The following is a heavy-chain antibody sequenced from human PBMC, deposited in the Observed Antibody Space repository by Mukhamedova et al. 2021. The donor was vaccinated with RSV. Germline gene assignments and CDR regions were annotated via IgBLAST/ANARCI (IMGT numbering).Heavy chain of an antibody. D-gene: IGHD3-16*01. CDR2: ISGSGGT. J-gene: IGHJ4*02. CDR3: AKSLLGGFDY. Sequence: GKGLEWVSGISGSGGTRYADSVKGRFTISRDNSKNTLYLQMNSLRAEDTAVYYCAKSLLGGFDYWGQGTLVTVSS. V-gene: IGHV3-23*01.